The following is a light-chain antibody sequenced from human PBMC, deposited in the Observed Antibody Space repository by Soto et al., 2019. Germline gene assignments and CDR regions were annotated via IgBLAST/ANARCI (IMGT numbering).Light chain of an antibody. J-gene: IGKJ4*01. V-gene: IGKV1-33*01. CDR1: QDIRKY. Sequence: DIQMTQSPSSLSASVGDRVTITCQARQDIRKYLNWYQQRSGQAPKLLIYDASDLETGVSSRFSGSGSGTEFTFTISSLQPEDFATYYCQQYDNFPLTFGGGTTVDIK. CDR2: DAS. CDR3: QQYDNFPLT.